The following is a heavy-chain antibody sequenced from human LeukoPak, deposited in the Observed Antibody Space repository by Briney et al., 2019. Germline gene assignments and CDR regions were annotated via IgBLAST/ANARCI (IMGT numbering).Heavy chain of an antibody. CDR2: ISSDGSNK. V-gene: IGHV3-30-3*01. CDR1: GFTFSSFT. D-gene: IGHD2-2*01. CDR3: ARNCSSTSCYRY. Sequence: PGGSLRLSCAASGFTFSSFTMHWVRQAPGKGLRWMAVISSDGSNKYYADSVKGRFTVSRDNSKNTLYLQMNSLRAEDTAVYYCARNCSSTSCYRYWGQGTLVTVSS. J-gene: IGHJ4*02.